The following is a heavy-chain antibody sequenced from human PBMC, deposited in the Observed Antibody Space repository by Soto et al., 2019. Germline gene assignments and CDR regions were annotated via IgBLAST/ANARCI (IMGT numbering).Heavy chain of an antibody. CDR3: ARVYYESRGPTKYRAFDF. CDR1: GFIFSDYS. J-gene: IGHJ3*01. D-gene: IGHD3-22*01. CDR2: IKQDGGVE. Sequence: GGSLRLSCAASGFIFSDYSMSWVRQAPGKGLEGVANIKQDGGVEDYVDSVKGRLTISRDNAKKSLYLKMNSLRDEDTAVYYCARVYYESRGPTKYRAFDFWGQGTMVTVSS. V-gene: IGHV3-7*01.